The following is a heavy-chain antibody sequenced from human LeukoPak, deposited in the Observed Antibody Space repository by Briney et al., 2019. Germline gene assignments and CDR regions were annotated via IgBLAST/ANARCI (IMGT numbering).Heavy chain of an antibody. V-gene: IGHV3-30-3*01. Sequence: GARRLSCAASGFTFSSYGMHWVRQAPGKGLEWVAVISYDGSNKYYVDSVKGRFTISRDNSKNTLYLQMSSLRAEDTAVYYCTRGTNDYGGIERKKPFDYWGQGTLVTVSS. J-gene: IGHJ4*02. CDR2: ISYDGSNK. CDR1: GFTFSSYG. CDR3: TRGTNDYGGIERKKPFDY. D-gene: IGHD4-23*01.